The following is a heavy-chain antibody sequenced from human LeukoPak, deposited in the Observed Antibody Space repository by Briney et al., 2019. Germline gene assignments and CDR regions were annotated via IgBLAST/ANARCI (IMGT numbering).Heavy chain of an antibody. V-gene: IGHV3-23*01. J-gene: IGHJ3*02. D-gene: IGHD3-3*01. Sequence: GGSLRLSCAASGFTFSSYAMSWVRQAPGKGLEWVSAISGSGGSTYYADSVKGRFTISRDSSKRTLYLQMNSLRAEDTAMYYCARESWSDSVAFDIWGLGTMVIVSS. CDR2: ISGSGGST. CDR3: ARESWSDSVAFDI. CDR1: GFTFSSYA.